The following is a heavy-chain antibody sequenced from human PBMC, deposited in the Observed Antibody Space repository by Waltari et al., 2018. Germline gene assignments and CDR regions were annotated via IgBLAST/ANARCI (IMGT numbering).Heavy chain of an antibody. CDR2: IYYSGST. V-gene: IGHV4-39*01. Sequence: QLQLQESGPGLVKPSETLSLPCTVSGGSISSSSYYWGWLRQPPGKGLEWIGSIYYSGSTYYNPSLKSRVTISVDTSKNQFSLKLSSVTAADTAVYYCARQRAVAPYYFDYWGQGTLVTVSS. CDR3: ARQRAVAPYYFDY. CDR1: GGSISSSSYY. D-gene: IGHD6-19*01. J-gene: IGHJ4*02.